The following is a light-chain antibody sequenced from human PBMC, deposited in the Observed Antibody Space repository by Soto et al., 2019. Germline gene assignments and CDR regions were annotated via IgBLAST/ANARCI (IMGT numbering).Light chain of an antibody. CDR1: QTISRDD. CDR3: YQYYTSPHT. V-gene: IGKV3-20*01. J-gene: IGKJ3*01. Sequence: EIVLTQSPGTLSLSPGETATLSCRTSQTISRDDLAWYQQRPGQAPRLLVSATSRRATGIPDRFYGYGSGTDFTLTIISLEPEDFGVYYCYQYYTSPHTFGPGTRVDIK. CDR2: ATS.